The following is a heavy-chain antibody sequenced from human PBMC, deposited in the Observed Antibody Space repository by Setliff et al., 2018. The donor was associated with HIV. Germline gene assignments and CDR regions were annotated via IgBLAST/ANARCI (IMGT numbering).Heavy chain of an antibody. CDR3: ARAGVVQFLEWLPYYFHY. Sequence: GGSLRLSCAASGFTFSNYTMNWVRQAPGKGLEWVSSISSSSSYIYYTDSLKGRFTTSRDNAKNSLYLQMNSLRAEDTAVYYCARAGVVQFLEWLPYYFHYWGQGTLVTVSS. CDR2: ISSSSSYI. V-gene: IGHV3-21*01. J-gene: IGHJ4*02. CDR1: GFTFSNYT. D-gene: IGHD3-3*01.